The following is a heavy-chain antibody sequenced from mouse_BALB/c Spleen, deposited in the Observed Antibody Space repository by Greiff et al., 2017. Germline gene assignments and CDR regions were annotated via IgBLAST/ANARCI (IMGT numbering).Heavy chain of an antibody. V-gene: IGHV5-12-2*01. CDR1: GFTFSSYT. Sequence: EVQLVESGGGLVQPGGSLKLSCAASGFTFSSYTMSWVRQTPEKRLEWVAYISNGGGSTYYPDTVKGRFTISRDNAKNTLYLQMSSLKSEDTAMYYCARQGLRGYFDVWGAGTTVTVSS. CDR2: ISNGGGST. CDR3: ARQGLRGYFDV. D-gene: IGHD1-1*01. J-gene: IGHJ1*01.